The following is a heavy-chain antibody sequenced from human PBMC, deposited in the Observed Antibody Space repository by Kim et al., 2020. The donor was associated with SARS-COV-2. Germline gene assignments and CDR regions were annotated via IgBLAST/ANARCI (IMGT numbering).Heavy chain of an antibody. CDR2: IIPIFGTA. J-gene: IGHJ6*02. CDR3: ARGHTAMIYYYYGMDV. D-gene: IGHD5-18*01. Sequence: SVKVSCKASGGTFSSYAISWVRQAPGQGLEWMGGIIPIFGTANYAQKFQGRVTITADESTSTAYMELSSLRSEDTAVYYCARGHTAMIYYYYGMDVWGQGTTVTVSS. CDR1: GGTFSSYA. V-gene: IGHV1-69*13.